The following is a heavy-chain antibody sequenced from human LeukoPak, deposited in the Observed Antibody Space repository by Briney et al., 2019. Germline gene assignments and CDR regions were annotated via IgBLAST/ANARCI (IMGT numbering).Heavy chain of an antibody. Sequence: PSETLSLTCTVSGGSISTYYWSWIRQPPGKGLEWIGYIHYSGSPTHNPSLESRVTMSVDTSKNQFSLNLSSVTAADTAVYYCARTLRQQLARGFDYWGQGTLVTVSS. CDR1: GGSISTYY. J-gene: IGHJ4*02. CDR3: ARTLRQQLARGFDY. V-gene: IGHV4-59*01. D-gene: IGHD6-13*01. CDR2: IHYSGSP.